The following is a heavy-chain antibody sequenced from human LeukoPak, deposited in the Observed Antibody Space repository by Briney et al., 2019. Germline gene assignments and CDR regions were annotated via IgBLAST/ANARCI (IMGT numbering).Heavy chain of an antibody. CDR2: IYYTGST. CDR1: GDSISSGDYY. D-gene: IGHD6-13*01. Sequence: SQTLSLTCTVSGDSISSGDYYWSWIRQPPGKGLEWIGYIYYTGSTNYNPSLKSRVTMSVDTSKNQFSLNLKSVTPEDTAVYYCARNLIPEQLVLNFWGQGTLVTVSS. V-gene: IGHV4-61*08. CDR3: ARNLIPEQLVLNF. J-gene: IGHJ4*02.